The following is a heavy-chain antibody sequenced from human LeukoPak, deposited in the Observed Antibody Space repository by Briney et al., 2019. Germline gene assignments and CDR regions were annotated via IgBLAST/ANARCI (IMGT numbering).Heavy chain of an antibody. J-gene: IGHJ4*02. V-gene: IGHV3-7*01. CDR2: INQDGTGK. CDR3: ARDSPPRYSGSAGGEGY. D-gene: IGHD1-26*01. Sequence: GGSLRLSCAASGLTFSNAWMSWVRQAPGTGLEWVASINQDGTGKYYVDSVKGRFTISRDNAKNSLYLQMNSLRAEDTAVYFCARDSPPRYSGSAGGEGYWGQGTLVTVSS. CDR1: GLTFSNAW.